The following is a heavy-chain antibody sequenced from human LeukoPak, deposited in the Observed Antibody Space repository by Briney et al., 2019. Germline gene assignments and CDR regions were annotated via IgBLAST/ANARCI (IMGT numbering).Heavy chain of an antibody. CDR1: GGSISSSSYY. V-gene: IGHV4-39*01. CDR2: IYYSGST. CDR3: ASLPHYYDSSGYYWGGDY. J-gene: IGHJ4*02. Sequence: SETLSLTCTVSGGSISSSSYYWGWIRQPPGKGLGWLGSIYYSGSTYYNPSLKSRVTISVDTSKNQFSLKLSSVTAADTAVYYCASLPHYYDSSGYYWGGDYWGQGTLVTVSS. D-gene: IGHD3-22*01.